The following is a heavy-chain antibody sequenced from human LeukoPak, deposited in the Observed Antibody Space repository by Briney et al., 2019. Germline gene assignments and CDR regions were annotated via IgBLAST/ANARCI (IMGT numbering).Heavy chain of an antibody. D-gene: IGHD3-22*01. CDR1: GFTFDAYA. Sequence: GGSLRLSCAASGFTFDAYALHWVRQAPGKGLEWVSGINWNSGVIGYADSVKGRFTISRDNAKNSLYLQMNSLRAEDTAVYYCARGGPTIHSGYYNYWGQGTLVTVSS. J-gene: IGHJ4*02. CDR3: ARGGPTIHSGYYNY. V-gene: IGHV3-9*01. CDR2: INWNSGVI.